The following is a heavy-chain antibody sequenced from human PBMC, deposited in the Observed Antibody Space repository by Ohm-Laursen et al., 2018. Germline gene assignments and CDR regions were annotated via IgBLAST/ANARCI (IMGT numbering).Heavy chain of an antibody. CDR2: ISGGGEST. Sequence: GSLRLSCAASGFTFYNFAMTWVRQAPGKGLEWVSSISGGGESTFYADSVEGRFTISRDNSKNTLYLQMNSLRVEDTAVYFCARDKYSKYYYYYGLGVWGQGTTVTVSS. J-gene: IGHJ6*02. V-gene: IGHV3-23*01. D-gene: IGHD4-11*01. CDR1: GFTFYNFA. CDR3: ARDKYSKYYYYYGLGV.